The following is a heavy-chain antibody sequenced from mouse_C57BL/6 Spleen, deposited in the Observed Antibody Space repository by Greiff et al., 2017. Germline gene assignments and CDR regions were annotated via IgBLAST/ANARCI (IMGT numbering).Heavy chain of an antibody. V-gene: IGHV1-80*01. Sequence: VQRVESGAELVKPGASVKISCKASGYAFSSYWMNWVKQRPGKGLEWIGQIYPGDGDTNYNGKFKGKATLTEDKPSSTAYMQHISLTSEDSAVYFCARRNFDYWGQGTTLTVSS. CDR3: ARRNFDY. J-gene: IGHJ2*01. CDR2: IYPGDGDT. CDR1: GYAFSSYW.